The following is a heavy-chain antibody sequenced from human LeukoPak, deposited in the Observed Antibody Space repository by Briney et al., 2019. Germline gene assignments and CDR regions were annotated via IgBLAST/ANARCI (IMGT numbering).Heavy chain of an antibody. Sequence: SETLSLTCTVSGGSISSYYWSWIRQPPGKGLEWIGYIYYSGSTNYNPSLKSRVTISVDPSKNQFSLKLSSVTAADTAVYYCASAPLWFGGGPFSWGQGTLVTVSS. D-gene: IGHD3-10*01. CDR1: GGSISSYY. J-gene: IGHJ5*02. CDR3: ASAPLWFGGGPFS. V-gene: IGHV4-59*08. CDR2: IYYSGST.